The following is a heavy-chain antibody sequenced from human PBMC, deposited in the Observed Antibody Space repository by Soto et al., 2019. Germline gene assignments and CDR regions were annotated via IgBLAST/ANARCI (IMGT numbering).Heavy chain of an antibody. CDR1: GFTFSSSA. CDR3: VKCYYRDDLHFLAN. Sequence: GGSLRLSCAASGFTFSSSAMIWVRQAPGRGLEWVSGIRGGGSTVYADSVKGRFTISRDNSKNTVYLQMNSLRAEETTVYYCVKCYYRDDLHFLANWGQGTLVTVSS. CDR2: IRGGGST. V-gene: IGHV3-23*01. D-gene: IGHD2-21*01. J-gene: IGHJ4*02.